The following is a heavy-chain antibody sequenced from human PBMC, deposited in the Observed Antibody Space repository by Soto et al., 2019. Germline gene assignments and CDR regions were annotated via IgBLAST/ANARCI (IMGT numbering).Heavy chain of an antibody. CDR3: ARHTNPGAIAVAGTGVLDY. CDR2: IYPGDSDT. D-gene: IGHD6-19*01. Sequence: GESLKISCKGSGYSFTSYWIGWVRQMPGKGLEWMGIIYPGDSDTRYSPSFQGQVTISADKSISTAYLQWSSLKASDTAMYYCARHTNPGAIAVAGTGVLDYWGQGTLVTVSS. J-gene: IGHJ4*02. CDR1: GYSFTSYW. V-gene: IGHV5-51*01.